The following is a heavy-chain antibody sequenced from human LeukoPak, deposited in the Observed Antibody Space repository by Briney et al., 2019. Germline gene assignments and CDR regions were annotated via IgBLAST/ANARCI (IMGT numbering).Heavy chain of an antibody. V-gene: IGHV4-34*01. D-gene: IGHD2-15*01. J-gene: IGHJ5*02. CDR3: ARRPTTRFSFRHWFDP. CDR2: INHSGST. Sequence: SETLSLTCAVYGGSFSGCYWSWIRQPPGKGLEWIGEINHSGSTNYNPSLKSRVTISVDTSKNQFSLKLSSVTAADTAVYYCARRPTTRFSFRHWFDPWGQGTLVTVSS. CDR1: GGSFSGCY.